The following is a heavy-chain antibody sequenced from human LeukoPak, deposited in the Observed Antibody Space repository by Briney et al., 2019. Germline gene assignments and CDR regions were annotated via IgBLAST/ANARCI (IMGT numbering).Heavy chain of an antibody. D-gene: IGHD2-2*01. CDR2: INHNGST. J-gene: IGHJ4*02. V-gene: IGHV4-34*01. CDR1: GGSFSGYY. CDR3: ARGREDIVVGPAAHGQTKFDS. Sequence: SETLSLTCAVYGGSFSGYYWSWIRQPPGKGLEWIGEINHNGSTNYNPSLKSRVTIPVDTSKNQFSLKLISVTSADKGAYYCARGREDIVVGPAAHGQTKFDSWGQGTLVTVSS.